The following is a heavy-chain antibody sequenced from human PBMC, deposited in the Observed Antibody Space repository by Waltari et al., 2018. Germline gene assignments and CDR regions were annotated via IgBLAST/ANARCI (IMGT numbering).Heavy chain of an antibody. D-gene: IGHD3-3*01. CDR2: IYTRDIT. CDR1: GGSITGYY. Sequence: QVQLQESGPGLVKPSETLSLTCTVSGGSITGYYWNWIRQPAGEGLEWIGRIYTRDITDYNPSLKSRITMSVDTAKNQFSLKLSSVTASDTAVYYCARGESGYPDYWGQGTLVTVSS. CDR3: ARGESGYPDY. J-gene: IGHJ4*02. V-gene: IGHV4-4*07.